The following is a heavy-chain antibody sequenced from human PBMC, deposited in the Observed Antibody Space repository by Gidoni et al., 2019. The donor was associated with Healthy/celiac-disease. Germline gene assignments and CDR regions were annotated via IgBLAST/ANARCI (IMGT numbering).Heavy chain of an antibody. J-gene: IGHJ4*02. D-gene: IGHD2-2*01. Sequence: QVQLVQSGAEVKKPGASVKVSCKASGYTFTSYDINWVRQATGQGLEWMGWMNPNSGNTGYAQKFQGRVTMTRNTSISTAYMELSSLRSEDTAVYYCARRYPVCSSTSCPYDYWGQGTLVTVSS. CDR1: GYTFTSYD. CDR2: MNPNSGNT. V-gene: IGHV1-8*01. CDR3: ARRYPVCSSTSCPYDY.